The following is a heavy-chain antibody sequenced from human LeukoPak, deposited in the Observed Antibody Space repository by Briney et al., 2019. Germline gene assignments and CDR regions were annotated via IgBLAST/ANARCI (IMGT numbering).Heavy chain of an antibody. CDR1: GFTFSSYW. CDR2: IRRKANDGTT. CDR3: TRADGDYDHRFFDY. V-gene: IGHV3-49*04. Sequence: GGSLRLSCAASGFTFSSYWMSWVRQAPGKGLEWIGFIRRKANDGTTEYAASVKGRFTISRDDSKNIAYLQMNGLQTEDTALYYCTRADGDYDHRFFDYWGQGTQVIVSS. J-gene: IGHJ4*02. D-gene: IGHD4-17*01.